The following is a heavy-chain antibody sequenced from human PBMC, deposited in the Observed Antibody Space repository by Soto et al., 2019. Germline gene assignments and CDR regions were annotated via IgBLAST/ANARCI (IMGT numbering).Heavy chain of an antibody. J-gene: IGHJ6*02. Sequence: SETLSLTCTVSGGSISSSSNHWGWIRQPPGKGLEWIGNIYYSENTYYNPSLKSRVTISVDTSKNQFSLRLTSVTAADTAVYYCARGSLWYYYYYGMGVWGQGTTVTVSS. CDR2: IYYSENT. CDR3: ARGSLWYYYYYGMGV. V-gene: IGHV4-39*01. CDR1: GGSISSSSNH. D-gene: IGHD5-18*01.